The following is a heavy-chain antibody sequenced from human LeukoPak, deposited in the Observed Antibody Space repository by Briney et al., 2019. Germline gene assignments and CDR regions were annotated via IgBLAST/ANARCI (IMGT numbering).Heavy chain of an antibody. V-gene: IGHV1-2*02. CDR2: SNPNSGGT. CDR1: GYTFTDYY. D-gene: IGHD2-2*01. CDR3: ARANALYCSSTSCLFDY. J-gene: IGHJ4*02. Sequence: GASVKVSFKCSGYTFTDYYFHWLRQPPGQGLEWVGWSNPNSGGTYYAQNFHDRITLTRNTYISTAYMELSRLRSDDTAIYYCARANALYCSSTSCLFDYWGQGTLVTVSS.